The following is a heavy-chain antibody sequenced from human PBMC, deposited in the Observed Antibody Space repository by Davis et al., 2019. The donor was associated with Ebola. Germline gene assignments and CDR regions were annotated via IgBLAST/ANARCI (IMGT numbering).Heavy chain of an antibody. J-gene: IGHJ6*04. CDR1: GGTFSSYA. CDR2: ISAYNGNT. Sequence: AASVKVSCKASGGTFSSYAISWVRQAPGQGLEWMGWISAYNGNTNYAQKLQGRVTMTTDTSTSTAYMELKSLTYDDTAVYYCARGEGVRDYPNLFGMDVWGKGTTVTVSS. V-gene: IGHV1-18*01. D-gene: IGHD4-17*01. CDR3: ARGEGVRDYPNLFGMDV.